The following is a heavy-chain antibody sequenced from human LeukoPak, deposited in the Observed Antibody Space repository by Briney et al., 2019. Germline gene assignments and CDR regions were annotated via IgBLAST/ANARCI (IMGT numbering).Heavy chain of an antibody. CDR1: GGSISSSSYY. Sequence: SETLSLTCTVSGGSISSSSYYWGWIRQPPGKGPEWIGSIYYNGNTYYNPSLKSRVTISIDTSKSQFSLNLSSVTAADTAVYFCSRLQWFGDLGSYWGQGTLVTVSS. CDR3: SRLQWFGDLGSY. V-gene: IGHV4-39*01. J-gene: IGHJ4*02. CDR2: IYYNGNT. D-gene: IGHD3-10*01.